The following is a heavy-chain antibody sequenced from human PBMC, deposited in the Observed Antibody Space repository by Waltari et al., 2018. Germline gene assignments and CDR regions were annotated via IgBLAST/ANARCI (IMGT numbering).Heavy chain of an antibody. Sequence: EVQLLESGGGLVQPGGSLRLSCAASGFTFSSYAMSWVRQAPGKGLEWVTAIRGSGVRTDYADSVKGRLTISRDNSKNTLDLQMNSLRAEDTAVYYCAKDSDLWSGPDYYYYGRDVWGQGTTVTVSS. D-gene: IGHD3-3*01. J-gene: IGHJ6*02. CDR1: GFTFSSYA. CDR3: AKDSDLWSGPDYYYYGRDV. V-gene: IGHV3-23*01. CDR2: IRGSGVRT.